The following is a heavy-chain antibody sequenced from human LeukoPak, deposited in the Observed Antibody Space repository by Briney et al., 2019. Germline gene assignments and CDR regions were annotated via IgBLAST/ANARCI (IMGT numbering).Heavy chain of an antibody. D-gene: IGHD1-1*01. CDR2: IYYSGTT. J-gene: IGHJ4*02. CDR3: ARYSSGKTLDQ. V-gene: IGHV4-59*01. CDR1: GGSISNYY. Sequence: SETLPLTCTVSGGSISNYYWSWIRQPPGKRLEWIGYIYYSGTTNYNPSLKSRVTMSVDTSKNHFSLNLSSVTAADTAVYYCARYSSGKTLDQWGQGTLVTVSS.